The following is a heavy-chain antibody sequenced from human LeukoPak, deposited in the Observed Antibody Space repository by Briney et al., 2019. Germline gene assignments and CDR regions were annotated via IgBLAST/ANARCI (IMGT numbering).Heavy chain of an antibody. CDR1: GGAFSGYY. Sequence: SETLSLTCAVHGGAFSGYYWTWIRQPPGKGLEWSGEINHSGSTTYNPSLKSRVTISVDTSKNQFSLKVNSVTAADTAIYYCARGPSERYYESIGYYYFDYWGQGTLVTVSS. D-gene: IGHD3-22*01. CDR3: ARGPSERYYESIGYYYFDY. J-gene: IGHJ4*02. CDR2: INHSGST. V-gene: IGHV4-34*01.